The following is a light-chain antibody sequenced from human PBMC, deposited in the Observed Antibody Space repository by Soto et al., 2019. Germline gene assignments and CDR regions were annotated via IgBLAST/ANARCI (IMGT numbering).Light chain of an antibody. Sequence: DIVMTQSPLSLPVTPGEPASISCRSSQSLLHTNGYNYLDWYLQRPGQSPHLLIYLGSNRASGVPDRFSGSGSGTEFTLKISRVEAEDVGVYYCMQALQTPDTFGQGTRLEI. J-gene: IGKJ5*01. CDR2: LGS. V-gene: IGKV2-28*01. CDR1: QSLLHTNGYNY. CDR3: MQALQTPDT.